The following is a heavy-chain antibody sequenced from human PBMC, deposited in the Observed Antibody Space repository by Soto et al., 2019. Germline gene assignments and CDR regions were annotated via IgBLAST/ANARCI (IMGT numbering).Heavy chain of an antibody. CDR2: IYPGDSDT. D-gene: IGHD6-13*01. CDR3: ARLPVSIAAAGILSNY. CDR1: GYSFTSYW. J-gene: IGHJ4*02. Sequence: GESLKISCKGSGYSFTSYWIGWVRQMPGKGLEWMGIIYPGDSDTRYSPSFQGQVTISADKSISTAYLQWSSLKASDTAMYYCARLPVSIAAAGILSNYWGQGTLVTVSS. V-gene: IGHV5-51*01.